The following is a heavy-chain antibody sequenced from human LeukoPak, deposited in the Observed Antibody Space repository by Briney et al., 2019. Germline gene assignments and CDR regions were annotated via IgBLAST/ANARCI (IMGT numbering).Heavy chain of an antibody. CDR2: IYTSGST. D-gene: IGHD6-13*01. J-gene: IGHJ4*02. CDR3: AIALSSSLYY. V-gene: IGHV4-4*07. CDR1: GGSISSYY. Sequence: NSSETLSLTCTVSGGSISSYYWSWIRQPAGKGLEWIGRIYTSGSTSYNPSLKSRVTMSVDTSKNQFSLKLSSVTAADTAVYYCAIALSSSLYYWGQGTLVTVSS.